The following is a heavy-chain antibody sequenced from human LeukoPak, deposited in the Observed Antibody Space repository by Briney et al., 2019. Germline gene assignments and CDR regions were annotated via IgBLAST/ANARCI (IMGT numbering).Heavy chain of an antibody. CDR2: IYHSGST. V-gene: IGHV4-38-2*02. CDR1: GYSISSGYY. D-gene: IGHD3-10*01. Sequence: SETLSLTCTVSGYSISSGYYWGWIRQPPGQGLEWIGSIYHSGSTYYNPSLKSRVTISVDTSKNQFSLKLSSVTAADTAVYYCARIRRVLWFGELSRGYFDYWGQGTLVTVSS. J-gene: IGHJ4*02. CDR3: ARIRRVLWFGELSRGYFDY.